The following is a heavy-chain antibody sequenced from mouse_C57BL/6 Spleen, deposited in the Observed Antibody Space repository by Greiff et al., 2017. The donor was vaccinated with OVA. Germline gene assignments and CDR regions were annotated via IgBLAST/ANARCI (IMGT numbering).Heavy chain of an antibody. CDR3: ARLGGLLRGFAY. J-gene: IGHJ3*01. CDR2: IHPNSGST. Sequence: VQLQQPGAELVKPGASVKLSCKASGYTFTSYWMHWVKQRPGQGLEWIGMIHPNSGSTNYNEKFKSKATLTVDKSSSTAYMQLSSLTSEDSAVYYCARLGGLLRGFAYWGQGTLVTVSA. CDR1: GYTFTSYW. V-gene: IGHV1-64*01. D-gene: IGHD2-3*01.